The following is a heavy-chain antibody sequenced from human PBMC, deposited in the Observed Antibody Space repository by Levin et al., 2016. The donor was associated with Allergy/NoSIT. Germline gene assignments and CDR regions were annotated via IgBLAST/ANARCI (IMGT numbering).Heavy chain of an antibody. V-gene: IGHV4-59*12. D-gene: IGHD3-10*01. J-gene: IGHJ3*02. Sequence: SETLSLTCTVSGGSISSYYWSWIRQPPGKGLEWIGYIYYSGSTNYNPSLKSRVTISVDTSKNQFSLKLSSVTAADTAVYYCAREPLSMVRGVITNAFDIWGQGTMVTVSS. CDR1: GGSISSYY. CDR3: AREPLSMVRGVITNAFDI. CDR2: IYYSGST.